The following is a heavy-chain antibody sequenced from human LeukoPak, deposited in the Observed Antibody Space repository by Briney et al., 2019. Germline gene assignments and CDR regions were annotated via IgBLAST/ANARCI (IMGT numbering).Heavy chain of an antibody. CDR3: AKITKATTPNY. J-gene: IGHJ4*02. CDR1: GLTFSNYA. D-gene: IGHD4-17*01. V-gene: IGHV3-23*01. Sequence: GGSLRLSCAVSGLTFSNYAMNWARQASGRGLEWVSGITDSGRKTYYADSVKGRFSISRDNSRNTVYLQMSDLRAEDTAVYYCAKITKATTPNYWGQGTLVTVSS. CDR2: ITDSGRKT.